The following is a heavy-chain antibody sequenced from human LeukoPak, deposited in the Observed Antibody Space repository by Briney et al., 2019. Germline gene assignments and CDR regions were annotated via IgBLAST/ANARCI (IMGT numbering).Heavy chain of an antibody. J-gene: IGHJ4*02. CDR2: ISWNSGSI. CDR1: GFTFDDYA. V-gene: IGHV3-9*01. CDR3: AKDKSSVVVAATSFDY. D-gene: IGHD2-15*01. Sequence: GRSLRLSCAASGFTFDDYAMHWVRQAPGKGLEWVSGISWNSGSIGYADSVKGRFTISRDNAKNSLYLQTNSLRAEDTALYYCAKDKSSVVVAATSFDYWGQGTLVTVSS.